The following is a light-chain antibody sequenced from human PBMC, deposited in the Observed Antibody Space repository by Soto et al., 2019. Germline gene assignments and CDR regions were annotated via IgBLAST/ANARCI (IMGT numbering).Light chain of an antibody. J-gene: IGKJ5*01. Sequence: EIVLTQSPATLSLSPGERATLSCRASQSVGPYLAWYQQKPGQAPRLLVYDASNRATGIPARFSGGGSGTAFTLTISTVEPEDFAVYDCHQRYCWRPFSFGQGTRLDSK. CDR2: DAS. V-gene: IGKV3-11*01. CDR3: HQRYCWRPFS. CDR1: QSVGPY.